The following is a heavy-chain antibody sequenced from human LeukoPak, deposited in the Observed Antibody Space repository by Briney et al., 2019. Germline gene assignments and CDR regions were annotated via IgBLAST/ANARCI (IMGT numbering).Heavy chain of an antibody. D-gene: IGHD2-2*01. V-gene: IGHV4-61*05. CDR2: IYYSGST. Sequence: PSETLSLTCTVSGDSISSSTYYWGWLRQAPGKGLEWIGYIYYSGSTNYNPSLKSRVTISVDTSKNQFSLKLSSVTAADTAVYYCARSRYCSSTSCYNWFDPWGQGTLVTVSS. CDR1: GDSISSSTYY. CDR3: ARSRYCSSTSCYNWFDP. J-gene: IGHJ5*02.